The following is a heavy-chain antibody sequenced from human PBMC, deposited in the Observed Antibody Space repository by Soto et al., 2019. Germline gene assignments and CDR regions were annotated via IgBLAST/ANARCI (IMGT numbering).Heavy chain of an antibody. CDR1: GLAFSTYW. Sequence: PGGSLRLSCTTSGLAFSTYWMAWVRQAPGKGLEWVGNTKPDETETYYADSVKGRFTISRDNSKNTLYLQMNSLRAEDTAEYYCAKNLRYLGVTDVFDIWGKGTMVTVSS. D-gene: IGHD3-9*01. V-gene: IGHV3-7*02. J-gene: IGHJ3*02. CDR2: TKPDETET. CDR3: AKNLRYLGVTDVFDI.